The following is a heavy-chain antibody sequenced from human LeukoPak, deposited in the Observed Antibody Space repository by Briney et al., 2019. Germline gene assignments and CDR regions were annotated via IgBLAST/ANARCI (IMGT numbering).Heavy chain of an antibody. V-gene: IGHV1-69*04. CDR2: IIPIPGTT. D-gene: IGHD2-2*01. J-gene: IGHJ5*02. CDR1: GGSFSNYA. CDR3: ARDVGCSSIFCHNWFDP. Sequence: SVKVSCKASGGSFSNYAITWVRQAPGQGLEWMGRIIPIPGTTDYAQKFQGRVTITADKSTSTAYMELSSLRSEDTAMYFCARDVGCSSIFCHNWFDPWGQGTLVTVSS.